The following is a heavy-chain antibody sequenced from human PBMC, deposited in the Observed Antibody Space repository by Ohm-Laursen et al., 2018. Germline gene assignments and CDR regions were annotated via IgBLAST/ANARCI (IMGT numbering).Heavy chain of an antibody. Sequence: ASVKVSCKTSGYTFTSYYIHWVRQAPGQGLEWMGIINPTGGITNYAQKFQGRVTMTRDTSTNTVYMELSSLRSEDTAVYFCARDPRATSWSFYYGMDVWGQGTTVTVSS. J-gene: IGHJ6*02. CDR3: ARDPRATSWSFYYGMDV. V-gene: IGHV1-46*01. CDR2: INPTGGIT. D-gene: IGHD5-12*01. CDR1: GYTFTSYY.